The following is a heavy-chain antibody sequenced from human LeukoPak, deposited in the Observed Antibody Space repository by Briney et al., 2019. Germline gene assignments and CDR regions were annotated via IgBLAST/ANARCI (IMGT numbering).Heavy chain of an antibody. CDR3: AKDWDYVWGSYRQGYLDY. Sequence: GGSLRLSCAASGFTFSNYAMSWVRQAPGKGLEWVSAISGSGGSTYYADSVKGRFTISRDNSKNTLYLQMNSLRAEDTAVYYCAKDWDYVWGSYRQGYLDYWGQGTLVTVSS. J-gene: IGHJ4*02. V-gene: IGHV3-23*01. D-gene: IGHD3-16*02. CDR2: ISGSGGST. CDR1: GFTFSNYA.